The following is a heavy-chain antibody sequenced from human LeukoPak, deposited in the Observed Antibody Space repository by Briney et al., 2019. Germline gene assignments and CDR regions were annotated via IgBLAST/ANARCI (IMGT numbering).Heavy chain of an antibody. D-gene: IGHD2-15*01. CDR2: ISGSGGST. J-gene: IGHJ4*02. Sequence: GGSLRLSCAASGFTFSSYAMSWVRQAPGQGLEWVSAISGSGGSTYYADSVKGRFTISRDNSKNTLYLQMNSLRAEDTAVYYCAKDLWGYCSGGSCRDVHFFDYWGQGTLVTVSS. V-gene: IGHV3-23*01. CDR1: GFTFSSYA. CDR3: AKDLWGYCSGGSCRDVHFFDY.